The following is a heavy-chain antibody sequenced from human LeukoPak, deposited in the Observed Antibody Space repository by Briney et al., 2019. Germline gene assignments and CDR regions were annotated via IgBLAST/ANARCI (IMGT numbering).Heavy chain of an antibody. D-gene: IGHD1-1*01. V-gene: IGHV1-3*01. CDR1: GYTFTSYA. Sequence: GASVKVSCKASGYTFTSYAMHWVRQAPGQRLEWMGWINAGNGNTKYSQKFQGRVTITRDTSASTAYMELRSLRSDDTAVYHCARDAKRLGAYYSGMDVWGQGTTVTVSS. CDR3: ARDAKRLGAYYSGMDV. J-gene: IGHJ6*02. CDR2: INAGNGNT.